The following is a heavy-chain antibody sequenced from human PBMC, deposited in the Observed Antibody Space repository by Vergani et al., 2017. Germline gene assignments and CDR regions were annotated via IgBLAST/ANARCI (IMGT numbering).Heavy chain of an antibody. J-gene: IGHJ6*03. Sequence: QVQLVESGGGVVQPGRSLRLSCAASGFTFSSYGMHWVRQAPGKGLEWVAVISYDGSNKYYADSVKGRFTISRDNSKNTLYLQMNSLRAEDTAVYYCAKLQGHCSSTSCEGYYYYMDVWRK. CDR3: AKLQGHCSSTSCEGYYYYMDV. D-gene: IGHD2-2*01. CDR2: ISYDGSNK. CDR1: GFTFSSYG. V-gene: IGHV3-30*18.